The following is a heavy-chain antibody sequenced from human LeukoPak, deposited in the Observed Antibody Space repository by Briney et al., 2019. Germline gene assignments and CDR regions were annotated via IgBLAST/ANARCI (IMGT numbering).Heavy chain of an antibody. CDR3: ARVEYYYDSSGPWIDY. D-gene: IGHD3-22*01. CDR1: GFTFSSYG. Sequence: GSLRLSCAASGFTFSSYGMSWVRQPPGKGLEWIGSIYHSGSTYYNPSLKSRVTISVDTSKNQFSLKLSSVTAADTAVYYCARVEYYYDSSGPWIDYWGQGTLVTVSS. J-gene: IGHJ4*02. V-gene: IGHV4-38-2*01. CDR2: IYHSGST.